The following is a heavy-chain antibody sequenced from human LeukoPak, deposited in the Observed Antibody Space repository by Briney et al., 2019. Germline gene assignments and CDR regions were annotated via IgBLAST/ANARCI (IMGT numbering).Heavy chain of an antibody. V-gene: IGHV4-39*07. D-gene: IGHD1-26*01. CDR3: ARRRDLYSGSYYPFDY. Sequence: SETLSLTCTVSGGSIISSSYYWGWIRQPPGKGLEWIGSIYYSGNTDYNPSLKSRVTISVETSKSQFSLKLSSVTAADTAVYYCARRRDLYSGSYYPFDYWGQGTLVTVSS. J-gene: IGHJ4*02. CDR1: GGSIISSSYY. CDR2: IYYSGNT.